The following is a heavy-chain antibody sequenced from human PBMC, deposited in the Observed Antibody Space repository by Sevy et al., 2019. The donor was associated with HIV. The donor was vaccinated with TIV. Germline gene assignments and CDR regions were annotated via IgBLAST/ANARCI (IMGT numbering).Heavy chain of an antibody. D-gene: IGHD1-26*01. CDR3: AKWENGNYIDH. Sequence: GESLKISCQGSGYTFVSYWIGWVRQMPGKGLEWMGMIYPGDSDTKYSPSFEGQVIISADMSRSTAYLQWSSLKASDTGVYYCAKWENGNYIDHWGQGTLVTVSS. CDR1: GYTFVSYW. J-gene: IGHJ4*02. V-gene: IGHV5-51*01. CDR2: IYPGDSDT.